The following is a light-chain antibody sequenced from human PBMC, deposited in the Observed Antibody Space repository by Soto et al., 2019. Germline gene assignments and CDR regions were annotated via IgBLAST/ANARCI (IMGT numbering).Light chain of an antibody. CDR2: DAS. V-gene: IGKV3-11*01. CDR3: QQRSSLFT. Sequence: EIVLTQSPATLSLSPGERATLSCWVSQSVGSSLAWYQQKPGQAPRLLIYDASNRATGIPARFSGSGSGTDFTRTISSLEPEDFAVYYCQQRSSLFTFGGGTKVDIK. J-gene: IGKJ4*01. CDR1: QSVGSS.